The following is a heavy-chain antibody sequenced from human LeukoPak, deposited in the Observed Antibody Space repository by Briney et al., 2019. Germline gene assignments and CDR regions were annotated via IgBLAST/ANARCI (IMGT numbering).Heavy chain of an antibody. CDR1: GGSISSYY. D-gene: IGHD2-2*01. J-gene: IGHJ4*02. V-gene: IGHV4-4*07. CDR2: IYTSGNT. Sequence: SETLSLTCTVSGGSISSYYWSWIRQPAGKGLEWIGRIYTSGNTNYNPSLKSRVTMSADTSRNQFSLKLSSVTAADTAVYYCARGLTSSPFFDYWSQGTLVTVSS. CDR3: ARGLTSSPFFDY.